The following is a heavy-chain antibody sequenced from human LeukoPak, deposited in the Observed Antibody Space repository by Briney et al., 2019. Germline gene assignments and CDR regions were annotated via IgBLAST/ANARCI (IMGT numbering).Heavy chain of an antibody. D-gene: IGHD3-10*01. Sequence: PSETLSLTCTFSGRSISSYYRSWIRQPPGKGLEWIGYIYYSGSTNYNPSLKSRVTISVDTSKNQFSLKLSSVTAADTAVYYCARQDMVRGVPKFVYWGQGTLVTVSS. CDR2: IYYSGST. V-gene: IGHV4-59*08. CDR1: GRSISSYY. CDR3: ARQDMVRGVPKFVY. J-gene: IGHJ4*02.